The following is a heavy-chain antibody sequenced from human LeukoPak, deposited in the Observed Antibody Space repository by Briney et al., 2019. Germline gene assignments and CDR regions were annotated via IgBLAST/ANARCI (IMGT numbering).Heavy chain of an antibody. V-gene: IGHV3-21*01. CDR2: INSSCNSI. CDR1: GFTFSSYS. Sequence: SGGSLRLSCAASGFTFSSYSMNWVRQARGKGLEWVSSINSSCNSIYYADSVKGRFTISRDNAKNSLYLQMNSLRAEDTAVYYCANSYYYGSGSYSKGHYFDYWGQGTLVTVSS. D-gene: IGHD3-10*01. J-gene: IGHJ4*02. CDR3: ANSYYYGSGSYSKGHYFDY.